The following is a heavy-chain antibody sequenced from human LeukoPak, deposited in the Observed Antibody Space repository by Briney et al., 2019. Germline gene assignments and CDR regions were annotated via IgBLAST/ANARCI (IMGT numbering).Heavy chain of an antibody. CDR1: GFTFSSYW. V-gene: IGHV3-74*01. D-gene: IGHD6-19*01. Sequence: GGSLRLSCAASGFTFSSYWMHWVRQAPGKGLVWVSRINSDGSSTSYADSVKGRFTISRDNAKSTLYLQMNSLRAEDTAVYYCARHSGWYGWFDPWGQGTLVTVSS. CDR3: ARHSGWYGWFDP. J-gene: IGHJ5*02. CDR2: INSDGSST.